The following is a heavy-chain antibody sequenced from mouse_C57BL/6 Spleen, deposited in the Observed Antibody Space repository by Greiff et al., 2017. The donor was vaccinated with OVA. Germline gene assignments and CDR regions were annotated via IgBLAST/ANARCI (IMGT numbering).Heavy chain of an antibody. CDR2: IYPGSGNT. V-gene: IGHV1-66*01. CDR3: ARGTTVVATDWYFDV. J-gene: IGHJ1*03. D-gene: IGHD1-1*01. Sequence: QVQLKESGPELVKPGASVKISCKASGYSFTSYYIHWVKQRPGQGLEWIGWIYPGSGNTKYNEKFKGKATLTADTSSSTAYMQLSSLTSEDSAVYYCARGTTVVATDWYFDVWGTGTTVTVSS. CDR1: GYSFTSYY.